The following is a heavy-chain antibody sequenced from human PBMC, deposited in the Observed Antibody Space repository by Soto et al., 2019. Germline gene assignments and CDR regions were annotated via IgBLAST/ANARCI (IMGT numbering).Heavy chain of an antibody. CDR3: ASRDPGTSVDY. CDR1: GGSISRGAYF. J-gene: IGHJ4*02. V-gene: IGHV4-31*03. Sequence: PSETLSLTCSVSGGSISRGAYFWTWIRQFPGKGLEWIAYISYTGATYYNPSLKSRVTILADTSKNQFSLKLNSVTAADTAVYYCASRDPGTSVDYWGQGTLVTVSS. D-gene: IGHD1-7*01. CDR2: ISYTGAT.